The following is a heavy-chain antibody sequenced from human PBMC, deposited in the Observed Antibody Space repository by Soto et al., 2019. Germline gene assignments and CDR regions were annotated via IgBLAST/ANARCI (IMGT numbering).Heavy chain of an antibody. J-gene: IGHJ6*02. V-gene: IGHV1-69*12. CDR3: ARERVTMVRGVIRLGYYYYGMDV. CDR2: IIPIFGTA. CDR1: GGTFSSYA. Sequence: QVQLVQSGAEVKKPGSSVKVSCKASGGTFSSYAISWVRQAPGQGLEWMGGIIPIFGTANYAQKFQGRVTITADESTSTAYMELSSLRSEDTAVYYCARERVTMVRGVIRLGYYYYGMDVWGQGTTVTVSS. D-gene: IGHD3-10*01.